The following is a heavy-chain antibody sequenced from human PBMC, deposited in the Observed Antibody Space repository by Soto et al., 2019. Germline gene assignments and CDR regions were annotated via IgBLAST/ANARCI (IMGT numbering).Heavy chain of an antibody. CDR3: AKDLFQKTWSSPGN. V-gene: IGHV3-30*18. CDR1: GFIFSNYG. CDR2: ISHDGSNK. D-gene: IGHD2-8*02. J-gene: IGHJ4*02. Sequence: PRPSPRLSCAGSGFIFSNYGMQWVRQAPGKGPEWVALISHDGSNKYYTDSVKGRFTISRDNPKNTLYLQVASLRVEDTAMYYCAKDLFQKTWSSPGNWGQGTPLRDSS.